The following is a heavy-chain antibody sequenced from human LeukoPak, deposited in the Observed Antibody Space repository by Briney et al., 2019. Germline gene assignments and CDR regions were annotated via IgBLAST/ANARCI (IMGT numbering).Heavy chain of an antibody. D-gene: IGHD3-3*01. Sequence: ASVKVSCKASGGTFSSYAISWVRQAPGQGLEWMGWISAYNGSTNYAQKLQGRVTMTTDTSTSTAYMELRSLRSDDTAVYYCARGHPHRATYDFWSGYYPFYYYYGMDVWGQGTTVTVSS. CDR3: ARGHPHRATYDFWSGYYPFYYYYGMDV. V-gene: IGHV1-18*01. CDR1: GGTFSSYA. CDR2: ISAYNGST. J-gene: IGHJ6*02.